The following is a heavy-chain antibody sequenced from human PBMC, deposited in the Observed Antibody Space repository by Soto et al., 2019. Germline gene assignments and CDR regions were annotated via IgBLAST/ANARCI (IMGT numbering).Heavy chain of an antibody. D-gene: IGHD6-19*01. J-gene: IGHJ4*02. CDR3: AKQDRLYGVAVAFDS. V-gene: IGHV3-23*01. CDR1: GFSFSDYA. CDR2: IIDNGGST. Sequence: GGSLRLSCAASGFSFSDYAMTWVRQAPGKGLEWVSTIIDNGGSTYYADSVKGRFTISRDNAANTLYLQMNGLRIEDTALYYCAKQDRLYGVAVAFDSWGQGTLVTVSS.